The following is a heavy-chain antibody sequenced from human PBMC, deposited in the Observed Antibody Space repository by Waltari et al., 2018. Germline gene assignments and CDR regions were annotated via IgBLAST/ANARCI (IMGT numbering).Heavy chain of an antibody. Sequence: QVQLVQSGAEVKKPGASVKVSCKVSGYTLTELSMHWVRQAPGKGLEWMGGFDPEDGETIYAQKFQGRVTMTEDTSTDTAYMELSSLRSEDTAVYYCATDGPECYYDSSGTRGAFDIWGQGTMVTVSS. CDR3: ATDGPECYYDSSGTRGAFDI. CDR2: FDPEDGET. V-gene: IGHV1-24*01. J-gene: IGHJ3*02. CDR1: GYTLTELS. D-gene: IGHD3-22*01.